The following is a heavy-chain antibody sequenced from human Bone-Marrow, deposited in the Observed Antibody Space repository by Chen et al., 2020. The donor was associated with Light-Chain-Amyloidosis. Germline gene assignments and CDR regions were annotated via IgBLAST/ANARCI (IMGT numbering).Heavy chain of an antibody. D-gene: IGHD2-21*01. CDR1: GYTFPNYW. CDR2: IYPDDSDA. J-gene: IGHJ4*02. Sequence: QSGPEVKKPGESLKISCKGSGYTFPNYWIGWVRQMPGKGLEWMGVIYPDDSDARYSXXXXXXXXXXXXXXXXXXXXXXXXXXXXXTAMYYCARRRDGYNFDYWGQGTLVTVSS. CDR3: ARRRDGYNFDY. V-gene: IGHV5-51*01.